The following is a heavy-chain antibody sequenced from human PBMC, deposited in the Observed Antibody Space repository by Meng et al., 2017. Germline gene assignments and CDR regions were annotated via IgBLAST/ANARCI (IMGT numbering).Heavy chain of an antibody. V-gene: IGHV4-34*01. CDR3: ARDYHNWNPKINWCDP. Sequence: FGGAFRSYGRRWISQAPGKGVEWIGETNHGGSTNYNRSFQGRHIIAVDTSKNKFSLKRSAVTAPDTTVYYCARDYHNWNPKINWCDPWGQGTLVTVSS. CDR2: TNHGGST. CDR1: GGAFRSYG. J-gene: IGHJ5*02. D-gene: IGHD1-20*01.